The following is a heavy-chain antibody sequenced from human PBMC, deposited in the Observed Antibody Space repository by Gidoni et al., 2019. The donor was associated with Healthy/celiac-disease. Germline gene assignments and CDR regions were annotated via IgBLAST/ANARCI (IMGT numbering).Heavy chain of an antibody. CDR1: GFTFSSQA. D-gene: IGHD6-19*01. J-gene: IGHJ4*02. CDR2: ISGSGGST. CDR3: AGRPQRPIAVAGLEVY. Sequence: EVQLLESGGGLVQPGGSLRLSCAASGFTFSSQAMSWVRQAPGKGLEWVSAISGSGGSTYYADSVKGRFTISRDNTKNTLYLQMNSLRAEDTAVYYCAGRPQRPIAVAGLEVYWGQGTLVTVSS. V-gene: IGHV3-23*01.